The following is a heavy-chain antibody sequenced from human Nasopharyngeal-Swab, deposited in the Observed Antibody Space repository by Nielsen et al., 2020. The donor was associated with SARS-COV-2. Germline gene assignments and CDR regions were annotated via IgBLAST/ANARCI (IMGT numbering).Heavy chain of an antibody. D-gene: IGHD3-10*01. CDR1: GFTFSDHY. CDR2: TRNKANGYTT. J-gene: IGHJ2*01. V-gene: IGHV3-72*01. Sequence: GESLKISCAASGFTFSDHYMDRVRQAPGKGLEWVGRTRNKANGYTTEYAASVKGRFTISRDDSKNSVYLQTNSLKTEDTAVYYCARVFYGSVNSRWHFDLWGRGTLVTVSS. CDR3: ARVFYGSVNSRWHFDL.